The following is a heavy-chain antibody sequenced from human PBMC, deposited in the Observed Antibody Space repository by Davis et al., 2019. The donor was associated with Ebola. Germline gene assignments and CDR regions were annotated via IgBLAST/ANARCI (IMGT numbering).Heavy chain of an antibody. CDR3: ARGLSIAARTNNWFDP. V-gene: IGHV1-18*04. CDR2: ISTYNVNT. D-gene: IGHD6-6*01. Sequence: ASVKVSCNASAYTFTSYGIIWVRHAPGQRLALMGWISTYNVNTNYAQKLQDSVTMTRDTSISTAYMELSRLRSDDTAVYYCARGLSIAARTNNWFDPWGQGTLVTVSS. CDR1: AYTFTSYG. J-gene: IGHJ5*02.